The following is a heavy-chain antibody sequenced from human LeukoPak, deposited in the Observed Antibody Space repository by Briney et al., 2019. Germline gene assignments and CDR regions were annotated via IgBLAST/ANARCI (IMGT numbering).Heavy chain of an antibody. J-gene: IGHJ3*02. V-gene: IGHV4-39*07. Sequence: ASETLSLTCTVSGGSISSSSYYWGWIRQPPGKGLEWIGSIYYSGSTYYNPSLKSRVTISVDTSKNQFSLKLSSVTAADTAVYYCARAKVTMIVVVITKYAFDIWGQGTMVTASS. CDR3: ARAKVTMIVVVITKYAFDI. CDR2: IYYSGST. CDR1: GGSISSSSYY. D-gene: IGHD3-22*01.